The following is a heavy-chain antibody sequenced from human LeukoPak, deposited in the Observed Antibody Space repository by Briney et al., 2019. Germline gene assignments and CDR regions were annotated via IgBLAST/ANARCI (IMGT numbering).Heavy chain of an antibody. J-gene: IGHJ4*02. CDR1: GFTFSSYE. D-gene: IGHD3-10*01. CDR2: ISSSGSTI. V-gene: IGHV3-48*03. CDR3: AKVLKGGSGSYSYYFDY. Sequence: PGGSLRLSCAASGFTFSSYEMNWVRQAPGKGLEWVSYISSSGSTIYYADSVKGRFTISRDNPKNSLYLQMNSLRAEDTAVYYCAKVLKGGSGSYSYYFDYWGQETLVTVSS.